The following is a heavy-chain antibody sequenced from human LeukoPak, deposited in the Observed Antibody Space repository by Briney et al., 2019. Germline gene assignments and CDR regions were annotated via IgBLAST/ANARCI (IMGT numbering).Heavy chain of an antibody. CDR2: IGTAGNT. Sequence: GGALRLSCAASGFTFSSHDMHWVRQPTGKGLEWVSVIGTAGNTYYTDSVKGRFTISRENAKNSLYLQMDNLRAEDTAVYYCARSKSYSSGWTDFDCWGQGTLVTVSS. CDR3: ARSKSYSSGWTDFDC. J-gene: IGHJ4*02. CDR1: GFTFSSHD. V-gene: IGHV3-13*01. D-gene: IGHD6-19*01.